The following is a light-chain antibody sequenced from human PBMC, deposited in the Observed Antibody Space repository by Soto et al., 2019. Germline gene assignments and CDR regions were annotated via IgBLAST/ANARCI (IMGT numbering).Light chain of an antibody. CDR1: QSISSS. V-gene: IGKV1-5*01. Sequence: DIQMTQSPSTLSASVGDRVSLACRASQSISSSLAWYQQKPGQAPQLLIYDASSLESGVPSRFGGSGSGTEFTISINSLQAQDFATYYCQQYHRYSWTFGQGTKVEIK. CDR3: QQYHRYSWT. CDR2: DAS. J-gene: IGKJ1*01.